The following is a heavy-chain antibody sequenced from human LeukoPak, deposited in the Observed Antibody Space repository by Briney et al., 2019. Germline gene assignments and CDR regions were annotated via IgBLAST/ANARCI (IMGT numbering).Heavy chain of an antibody. D-gene: IGHD6-25*01. Sequence: GGSLRLSCAASGFTFSSYAMTWVRQAPGKGLEWVSAISRSGGSTYYADSVKGRFTISRDNSKNTLYLQMNSLRAEDTAVYYCAKDLAAYSNGWPNWLDPFGQGTLVTVSS. J-gene: IGHJ5*02. CDR2: ISRSGGST. CDR3: AKDLAAYSNGWPNWLDP. V-gene: IGHV3-23*01. CDR1: GFTFSSYA.